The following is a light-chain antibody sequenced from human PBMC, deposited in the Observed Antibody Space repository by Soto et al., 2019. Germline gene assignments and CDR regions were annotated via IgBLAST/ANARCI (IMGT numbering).Light chain of an antibody. Sequence: DIQMTQSPSSLSASVGDRVTITCRASQGIGNYLTWYQQKPGQVPKLLIYGASTLQSGVPSRFSGGGSGTGFTLTISSLQPEDVATYYCQKYNSVPFTFGPGTKVDI. J-gene: IGKJ3*01. CDR1: QGIGNY. V-gene: IGKV1-27*01. CDR3: QKYNSVPFT. CDR2: GAS.